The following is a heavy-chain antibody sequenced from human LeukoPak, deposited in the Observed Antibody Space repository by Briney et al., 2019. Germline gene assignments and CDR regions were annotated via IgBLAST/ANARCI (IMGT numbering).Heavy chain of an antibody. Sequence: PSETLSLTCTVSGGSISSSSYYWGWIRQPPGKGLEWIGSIYYRGSTYCNPSLKSRVTISVDTSKNQFSLKLTSVTATDTAVYYCARLIASSVDFDYWGQGTLVTVSS. CDR2: IYYRGST. CDR1: GGSISSSSYY. V-gene: IGHV4-39*01. D-gene: IGHD6-6*01. J-gene: IGHJ4*02. CDR3: ARLIASSVDFDY.